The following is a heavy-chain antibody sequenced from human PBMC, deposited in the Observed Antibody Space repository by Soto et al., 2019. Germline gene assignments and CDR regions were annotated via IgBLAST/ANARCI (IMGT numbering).Heavy chain of an antibody. D-gene: IGHD1-20*01. CDR3: ARGRLVTAQYMDV. J-gene: IGHJ6*03. CDR2: IYYSGST. Sequence: SETLSLTCTVSGGSIGSSSYYWGWIRQPPGKGLEWIGSIYYSGSTYYNPSLKSRVTISVDTSKNQFSLKLSSVTAADTAVYYCARGRLVTAQYMDVWGKGTTVNVSS. CDR1: GGSIGSSSYY. V-gene: IGHV4-39*01.